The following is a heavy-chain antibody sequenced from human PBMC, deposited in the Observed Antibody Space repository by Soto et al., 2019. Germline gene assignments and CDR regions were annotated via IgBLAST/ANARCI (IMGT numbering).Heavy chain of an antibody. Sequence: GASVKVSCKASGYSFTDYHIHWVRQSPVQWLEWLGRINPKSGGTSTAQKFQGWVTMTTDTSISTASMELTRLTSDDTAIYYCARGDSTDCSNGVCSFFYNHDMDVWGQGTTVTVSS. CDR2: INPKSGGT. CDR3: ARGDSTDCSNGVCSFFYNHDMDV. J-gene: IGHJ6*02. CDR1: GYSFTDYH. V-gene: IGHV1-2*04. D-gene: IGHD2-8*01.